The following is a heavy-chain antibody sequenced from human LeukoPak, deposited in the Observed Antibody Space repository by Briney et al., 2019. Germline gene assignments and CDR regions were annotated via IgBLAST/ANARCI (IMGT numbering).Heavy chain of an antibody. V-gene: IGHV4-59*01. CDR3: ARVKLLTGYYTD. CDR1: GGSISSYY. J-gene: IGHJ4*02. Sequence: SETLSLTCTVSGGSISSYYWSWIRQPPGKGLEWIGYIYYSGSTNYNPSLKSRVTISVDTSKNQFSLKLSSVTAADTAVYYCARVKLLTGYYTDWGQGTLVTVSS. D-gene: IGHD3-9*01. CDR2: IYYSGST.